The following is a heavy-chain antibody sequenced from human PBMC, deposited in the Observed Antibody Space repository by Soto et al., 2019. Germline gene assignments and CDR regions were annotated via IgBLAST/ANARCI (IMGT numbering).Heavy chain of an antibody. J-gene: IGHJ5*02. CDR2: IIPMTGTP. D-gene: IGHD1-1*01. CDR3: ARGPILPGATSWLDP. Sequence: QVQLVQSGAEVKTPGSSVEVSCKASGGIFSSFSITWVRQVPGHGLEWMGGIIPMTGTPNYAEKFQGRLTLTAAASTRTAYLVLGSLKSEDTAVYYCARGPILPGATSWLDPWGQGTVVFVSS. V-gene: IGHV1-69*01. CDR1: GGIFSSFS.